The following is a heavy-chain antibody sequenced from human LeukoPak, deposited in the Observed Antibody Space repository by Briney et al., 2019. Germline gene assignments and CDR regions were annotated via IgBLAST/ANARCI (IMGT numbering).Heavy chain of an antibody. Sequence: SETLCLTCTVSGGSISSYYWSWIRQPPGKGLEWIGYIYYSGSTNYNPSLKSRVTISVDTSKNQFSLKLSSVTAADTAVYYCARGPGIAAAGTIDYWGQGTLVTVSS. CDR1: GGSISSYY. D-gene: IGHD6-13*01. J-gene: IGHJ4*02. CDR2: IYYSGST. V-gene: IGHV4-59*01. CDR3: ARGPGIAAAGTIDY.